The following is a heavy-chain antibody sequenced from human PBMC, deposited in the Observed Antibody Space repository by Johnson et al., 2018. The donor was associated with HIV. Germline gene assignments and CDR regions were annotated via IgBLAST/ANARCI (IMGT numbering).Heavy chain of an antibody. Sequence: VQLVESGGGLVKPGGSLRLSCAASGFTFSNAWMSWVRQAPGKGLEWVSVIYSGGSTYYADSVKGRFTISRDNSRNTLYLHLNSLRAVDTAVYYCARDQSRGSHRRPGAFDIWGQGTMVPVSS. CDR2: IYSGGST. CDR1: GFTFSNAW. CDR3: ARDQSRGSHRRPGAFDI. J-gene: IGHJ3*02. D-gene: IGHD1-26*01. V-gene: IGHV3-66*02.